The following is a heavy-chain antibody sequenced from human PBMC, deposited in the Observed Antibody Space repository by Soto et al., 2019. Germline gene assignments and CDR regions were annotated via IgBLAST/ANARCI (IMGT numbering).Heavy chain of an antibody. Sequence: PGGSLRLSCAASGFTFSSYAMSWVRQAPGKGLEWVSAISGSGGSTYYADSVKGRFTISRDNSKNTLYLQMNSLRAEDTAVYYCAKVPMTTVVTPGLFDYWGQGTLVTVSS. D-gene: IGHD4-17*01. V-gene: IGHV3-23*01. J-gene: IGHJ4*02. CDR1: GFTFSSYA. CDR2: ISGSGGST. CDR3: AKVPMTTVVTPGLFDY.